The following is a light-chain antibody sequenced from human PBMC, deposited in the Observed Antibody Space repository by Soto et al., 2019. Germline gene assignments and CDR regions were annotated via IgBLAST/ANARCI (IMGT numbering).Light chain of an antibody. J-gene: IGKJ2*01. CDR2: KAS. CDR1: QSISSW. Sequence: DIQLTQSPSTLSPSVGDRVTITCRASQSISSWLAWYQQKPGKAPKLLIYKASSLQSGVPSRFSGSGSGTEFTLTISSLQPDDFATHYCQQYNTYPHTFGQGTKLEI. V-gene: IGKV1-5*03. CDR3: QQYNTYPHT.